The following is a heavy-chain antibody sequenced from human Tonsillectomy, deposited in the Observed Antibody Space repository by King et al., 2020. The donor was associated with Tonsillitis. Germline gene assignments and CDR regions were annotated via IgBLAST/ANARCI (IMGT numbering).Heavy chain of an antibody. CDR2: INPISGAT. CDR1: GYSFTAFY. J-gene: IGHJ6*02. CDR3: ARAITLLRGLSGMDV. V-gene: IGHV1-2*02. D-gene: IGHD3-10*01. Sequence: VQLVESGAEVKRPGASVNVSCKASGYSFTAFYIYWVRQAPGQGLEWMGWINPISGATNSAQKFEGRVTMTRDTSISTASMEMRRLRSDDTAVYYCARAITLLRGLSGMDVWGQGTTVTVSS.